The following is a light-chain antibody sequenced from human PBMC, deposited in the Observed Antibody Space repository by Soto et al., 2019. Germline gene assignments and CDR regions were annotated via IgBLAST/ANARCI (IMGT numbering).Light chain of an antibody. CDR1: QSISSY. CDR2: NAS. Sequence: PTSVSAATLSAYVGARVTITGRARQSISSYLGWYQQKPGKAPKLLIYNASSLQSGVPSRFSGSGSGTDFTLTIICFQAEDCTPDCCPLYAIHPHTLGGGTKL. CDR3: PLYAIHPHT. V-gene: IGKV1-5*03. J-gene: IGKJ4*01.